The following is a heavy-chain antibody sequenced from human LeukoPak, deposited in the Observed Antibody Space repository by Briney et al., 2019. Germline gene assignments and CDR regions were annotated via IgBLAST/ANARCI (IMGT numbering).Heavy chain of an antibody. V-gene: IGHV1-2*02. D-gene: IGHD3-22*01. Sequence: ASVKVSCKASGYTFAGYYMHWVRQAPGQGLEWMGWINPNSGGTNYAQKFQGRVTMTRDTSISTAYMELSRLRSDDTAVYYCARDRLPAATYYYDSRGPADDAFDIWGQGTMVTVSS. J-gene: IGHJ3*02. CDR2: INPNSGGT. CDR3: ARDRLPAATYYYDSRGPADDAFDI. CDR1: GYTFAGYY.